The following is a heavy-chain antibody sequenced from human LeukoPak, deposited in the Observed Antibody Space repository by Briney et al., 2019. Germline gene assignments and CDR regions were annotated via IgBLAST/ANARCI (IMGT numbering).Heavy chain of an antibody. CDR3: ARDRTFAAISWFDP. J-gene: IGHJ5*02. D-gene: IGHD2-2*02. CDR1: GFTFSSYS. V-gene: IGHV3-48*01. CDR2: ISSSSTI. Sequence: GGSLRLSCAASGFTFSSYSMNWVRQAPGKGLEWVSYISSSSTIYYADSVKGRFTISRDNAKNSLYLQMNSLRAEDTAVYYCARDRTFAAISWFDPWGQGTLVTVSS.